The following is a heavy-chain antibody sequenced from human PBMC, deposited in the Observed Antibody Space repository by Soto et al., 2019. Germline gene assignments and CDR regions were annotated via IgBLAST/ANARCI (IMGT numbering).Heavy chain of an antibody. V-gene: IGHV1-8*02. D-gene: IGHD1-1*01. CDR2: MNPNSGHT. Sequence: ASVKVSCKASGGTFSSYAINWVRQATGQGLEWMGWMNPNSGHTGYAQKFQGRVTMTRDTSISTAYMELSSLRYEDTAVYYCTRGRNSGDGYNGGGYWGQGTLVTVSS. CDR1: GGTFSSYA. CDR3: TRGRNSGDGYNGGGY. J-gene: IGHJ4*02.